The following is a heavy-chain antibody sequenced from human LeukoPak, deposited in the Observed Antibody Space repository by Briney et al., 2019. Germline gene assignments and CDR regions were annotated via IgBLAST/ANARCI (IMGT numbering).Heavy chain of an antibody. CDR1: GFTFSSYW. CDR3: ASPRDCSSTSCYGWFDP. CDR2: IKQDGSEK. V-gene: IGHV3-7*01. D-gene: IGHD2-2*01. J-gene: IGHJ5*02. Sequence: GGSLRLSCAASGFTFSSYWMSWVRQAPGKGLEWVANIKQDGSEKYYVDSVKGRFTITRDNAKNSLYLQMNSPRAEDTAVYYCASPRDCSSTSCYGWFDPWGQGTLVTVSS.